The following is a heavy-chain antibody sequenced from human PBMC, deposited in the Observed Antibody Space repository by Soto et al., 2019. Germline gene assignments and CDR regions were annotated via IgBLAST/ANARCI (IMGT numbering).Heavy chain of an antibody. Sequence: QVQLVQSGAEVKKPGASVKVSCKASGYTFTSYDINWVRQATGQGLEWMGWMNPNTGNTGYAQKFQGRVTMTRNTSISKDYMELSSLRSEDTAVYYCARGRAITGTMPSWGQGTLVTVSS. D-gene: IGHD1-20*01. CDR2: MNPNTGNT. CDR3: ARGRAITGTMPS. J-gene: IGHJ5*02. CDR1: GYTFTSYD. V-gene: IGHV1-8*01.